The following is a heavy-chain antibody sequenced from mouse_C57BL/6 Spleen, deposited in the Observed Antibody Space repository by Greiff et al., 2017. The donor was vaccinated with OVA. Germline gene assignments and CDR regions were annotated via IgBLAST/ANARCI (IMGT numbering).Heavy chain of an antibody. Sequence: QVQLQQPGAELVRPGTSVKLSCKASGYTFTSYWMHWVKQRPGQGLEWIGVIDPSDSYTTYNQKFKGKATLTVDTSSSTAYMQLSSLTSEDSAVYYCARSHYGSSYGYFDVWGTGTTVTVSS. V-gene: IGHV1-59*01. CDR3: ARSHYGSSYGYFDV. CDR1: GYTFTSYW. CDR2: IDPSDSYT. D-gene: IGHD1-1*01. J-gene: IGHJ1*03.